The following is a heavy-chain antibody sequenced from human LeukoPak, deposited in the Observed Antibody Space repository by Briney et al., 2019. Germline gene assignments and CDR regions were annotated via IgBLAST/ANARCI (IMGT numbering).Heavy chain of an antibody. V-gene: IGHV1-46*01. Sequence: ASVKVSCKASGYTFTSYYMHRVRQAPGQGLEWMGIINPSGGSTSYAQKFQGRVTMTRDTSTSTVYKELSSLRSEDTAVYYCASSGYSYGHFDYWGQGTLVTVSS. CDR3: ASSGYSYGHFDY. D-gene: IGHD5-18*01. J-gene: IGHJ4*02. CDR1: GYTFTSYY. CDR2: INPSGGST.